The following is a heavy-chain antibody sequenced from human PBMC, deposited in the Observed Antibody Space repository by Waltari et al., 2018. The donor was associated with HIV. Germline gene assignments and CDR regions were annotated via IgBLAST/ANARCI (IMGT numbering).Heavy chain of an antibody. J-gene: IGHJ1*01. Sequence: LLEFGGRLVPPGGSLKLSCEASGFSFANYVMTWVRQSPGKGPGWVSGISSSGESVFYSDPLKGRFSISRANSENTLFLQINNRRVEDTATYYCARAVGVVECAPTYFDHWGRGNLVIVSS. CDR2: ISSSGESV. CDR1: GFSFANYV. CDR3: ARAVGVVECAPTYFDH. V-gene: IGHV3-23*05. D-gene: IGHD3-3*01.